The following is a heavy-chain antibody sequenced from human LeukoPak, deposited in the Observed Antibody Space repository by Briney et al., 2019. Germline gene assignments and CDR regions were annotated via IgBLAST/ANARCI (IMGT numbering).Heavy chain of an antibody. CDR1: GFTFSSYS. CDR2: ISSSSSYI. Sequence: SGGSLRLSCAASGFTFSSYSMSWVRQAPGKGLEWLSAISSSSSYIYYADSVKGRFTISRDNAKNSLYLQMNSLRAEDTAVYYCAAGWNYVDYYYMDVWGKGTTVTVSS. CDR3: AAGWNYVDYYYMDV. D-gene: IGHD1-7*01. J-gene: IGHJ6*03. V-gene: IGHV3-21*01.